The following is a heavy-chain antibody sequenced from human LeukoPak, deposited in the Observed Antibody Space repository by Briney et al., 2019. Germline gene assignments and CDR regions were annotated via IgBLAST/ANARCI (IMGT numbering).Heavy chain of an antibody. CDR1: GGSISNSSAY. J-gene: IGHJ4*02. CDR2: IYYSKNT. Sequence: PSETLSLTCTVSGGSISNSSAYWGWSRQPPGKGLEWIGSIYYSKNTYYNPSLKSRVTISADTSKNQFSLTLGSVSATDTAVYYCASPRGFSYGYFDYWGQGTLVTVSS. V-gene: IGHV4-39*01. CDR3: ASPRGFSYGYFDY. D-gene: IGHD5-18*01.